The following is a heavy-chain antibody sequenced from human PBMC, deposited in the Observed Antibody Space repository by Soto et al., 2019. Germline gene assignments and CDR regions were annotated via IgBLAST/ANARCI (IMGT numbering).Heavy chain of an antibody. D-gene: IGHD5-18*01. CDR1: GFTFTRSA. CDR3: AADPVDTAMVYYYYGMDV. Sequence: SVKVSCKASGFTFTRSAVQWVRQARGQRLEWIGWIVVGSGNTNYAQKFQERVTITRDMSTSTAYMELSSLRSEDTAVYYCAADPVDTAMVYYYYGMDVWGQGTTVTVS. J-gene: IGHJ6*02. CDR2: IVVGSGNT. V-gene: IGHV1-58*01.